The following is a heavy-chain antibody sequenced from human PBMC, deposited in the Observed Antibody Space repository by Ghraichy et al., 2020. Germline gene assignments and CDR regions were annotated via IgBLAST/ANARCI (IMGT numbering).Heavy chain of an antibody. D-gene: IGHD6-13*01. CDR2: INHSGST. J-gene: IGHJ6*03. CDR1: GGSFSGYY. CDR3: ARGNPGYSSSWYYYYYMDV. Sequence: ESLNISCAVYGGSFSGYYWSWIRQPPGKGLEWIGDINHSGSTNYNPSLKSRVTISVDTSKNQFSLKLSSVTAADTAVFYCARGNPGYSSSWYYYYYMDVWGKGTTVTVSS. V-gene: IGHV4-34*01.